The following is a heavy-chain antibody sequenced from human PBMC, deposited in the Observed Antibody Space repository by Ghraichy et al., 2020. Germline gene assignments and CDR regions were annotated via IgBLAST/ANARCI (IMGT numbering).Heavy chain of an antibody. CDR3: ARDRGYYTSDY. Sequence: SETLSLTCAVSGYSISGGYYWGWIRQPPGKGLEWIGSICHSGSTYYNPSLKSRVTISVDTSKNQISLNLSSVTAADTAVYYCARDRGYYTSDYWGQGTLVTVSS. D-gene: IGHD3-3*01. V-gene: IGHV4-38-2*02. J-gene: IGHJ4*02. CDR1: GYSISGGYY. CDR2: ICHSGST.